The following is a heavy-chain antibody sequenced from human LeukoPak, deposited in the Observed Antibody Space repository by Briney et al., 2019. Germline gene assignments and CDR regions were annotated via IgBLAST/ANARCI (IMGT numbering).Heavy chain of an antibody. Sequence: ASVKVSCKASGYSFNDYYIHWVRQAPGQGLEWMGWISPNSGGTNYAQNFQGRVTMTRDTSITTAYMELSGLTSDDTALYYCARNSGGTSKYFDYWGQGTLVTVSS. J-gene: IGHJ4*02. V-gene: IGHV1-2*02. CDR1: GYSFNDYY. CDR3: ARNSGGTSKYFDY. D-gene: IGHD4-23*01. CDR2: ISPNSGGT.